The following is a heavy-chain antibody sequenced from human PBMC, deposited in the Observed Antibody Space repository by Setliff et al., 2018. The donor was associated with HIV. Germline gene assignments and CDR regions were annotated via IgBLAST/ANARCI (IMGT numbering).Heavy chain of an antibody. J-gene: IGHJ4*02. V-gene: IGHV4-4*09. Sequence: KASETLSLTCTVSAVSIGGYSWSWIRQSPGKGLEWIGSIYSTDTTNHNPSLESRVTISVDKSKNQFSLKLSSVTAADTAVYYCASPASGGSSGQCHYWGQGTLVTVSS. CDR1: AVSIGGYS. CDR3: ASPASGGSSGQCHY. CDR2: IYSTDTT. D-gene: IGHD6-19*01.